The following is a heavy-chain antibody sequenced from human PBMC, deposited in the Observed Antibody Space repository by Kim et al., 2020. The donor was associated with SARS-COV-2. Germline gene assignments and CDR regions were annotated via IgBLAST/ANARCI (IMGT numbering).Heavy chain of an antibody. CDR3: ATGSSWSGGAY. CDR2: T. Sequence: TYYVDARKARLTISRDNAKNSLYLHMNSLRADDTAVYYCATGSSWSGGAYWGQGTLVTVSS. V-gene: IGHV3-7*01. D-gene: IGHD6-13*01. J-gene: IGHJ4*02.